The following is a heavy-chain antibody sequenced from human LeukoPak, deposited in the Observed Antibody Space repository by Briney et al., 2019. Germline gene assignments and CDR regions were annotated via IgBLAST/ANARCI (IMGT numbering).Heavy chain of an antibody. J-gene: IGHJ6*03. CDR1: GFTFSSYS. CDR2: ISSSSSTI. Sequence: GGSLRLSCAASGFTFSSYSMNWVRQAPGKGLEWVSYISSSSSTIYYADSVKGRFTISRDNAKNSLYLQMNSLRAEDTAAYYCAREGVVPAAIISVDYYYYMDVWGKGTTVTVSS. D-gene: IGHD2-2*02. CDR3: AREGVVPAAIISVDYYYYMDV. V-gene: IGHV3-48*01.